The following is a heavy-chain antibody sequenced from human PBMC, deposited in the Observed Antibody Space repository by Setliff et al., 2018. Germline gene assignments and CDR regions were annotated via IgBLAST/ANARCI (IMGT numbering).Heavy chain of an antibody. CDR3: ARDGVFYAMDV. J-gene: IGHJ6*02. CDR2: INPHGSEK. V-gene: IGHV3-7*01. CDR1: GLSYKNDW. Sequence: LSLSCTASGLSYKNDWVSWVRQAPGKGLEWLASINPHGSEKYYADSVKGRFTISRDNAKNSLYLQMNSLRAEDTALYYCARDGVFYAMDVWGHGTTVTVSS. D-gene: IGHD3-10*01.